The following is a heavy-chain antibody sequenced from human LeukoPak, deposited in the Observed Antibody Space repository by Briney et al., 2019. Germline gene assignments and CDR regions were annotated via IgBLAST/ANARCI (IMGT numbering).Heavy chain of an antibody. J-gene: IGHJ4*02. CDR1: GFTFGSYE. CDR2: IRGDGSNI. D-gene: IGHD4/OR15-4a*01. CDR3: ARDYCSDNYYGEYFDY. V-gene: IGHV3-48*03. Sequence: PGGSLRLSCAASGFTFGSYEMNWVRQAPGKGLEWVSYIRGDGSNIYYADSVKGRFTVSRDNDRNSVYLQMNSLRAEDTGVYYCARDYCSDNYYGEYFDYWGQGILVTVSS.